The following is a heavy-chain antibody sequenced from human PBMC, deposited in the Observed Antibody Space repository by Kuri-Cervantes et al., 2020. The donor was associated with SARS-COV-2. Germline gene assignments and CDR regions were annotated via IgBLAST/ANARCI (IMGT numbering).Heavy chain of an antibody. CDR3: ARGGRCCSSTSCYAHDY. CDR2: ISYDGSNK. V-gene: IGHV3-30*04. J-gene: IGHJ4*01. CDR1: GFTFSSYA. Sequence: GESLKISCAASGFTFSSYAMHWVRQAPGKGLEWVAVISYDGSNKYYADSVKGRFTISRDNSKNTLYLQMSSLRAEDTAVYYCARGGRCCSSTSCYAHDYWGQGTRVTVSS. D-gene: IGHD2-2*01.